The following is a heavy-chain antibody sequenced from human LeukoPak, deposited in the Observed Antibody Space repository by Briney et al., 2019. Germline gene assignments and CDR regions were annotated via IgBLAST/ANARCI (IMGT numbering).Heavy chain of an antibody. CDR3: ARDLTAMIPTLWFDP. V-gene: IGHV1-18*01. CDR1: GFTFTSCG. D-gene: IGHD5-18*01. CDR2: ISANNGNT. J-gene: IGHJ5*02. Sequence: GASVKVSCKASGFTFTSCGISWLRQAPGQGLEWMGWISANNGNTNYAQKFQGRVTMTTDTSTSTAYMELGSLRSDDTAVYYCARDLTAMIPTLWFDPWGQGTLVIVSS.